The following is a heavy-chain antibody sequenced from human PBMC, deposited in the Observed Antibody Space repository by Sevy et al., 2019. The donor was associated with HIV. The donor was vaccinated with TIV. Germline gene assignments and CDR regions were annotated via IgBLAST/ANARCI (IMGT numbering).Heavy chain of an antibody. D-gene: IGHD5-12*01. CDR3: ARSGGYSDYGMDV. CDR1: GFSLSSYD. CDR2: IGSGGDA. J-gene: IGHJ6*02. V-gene: IGHV3-13*01. Sequence: GGSLRLSCGASGFSLSSYDMHWVRQAAGKGLEWVSGIGSGGDAYYPGTVKGRFTISRENAKNSLYLQMNSLRAGDTAVYYCARSGGYSDYGMDVWGQGPTVTVSS.